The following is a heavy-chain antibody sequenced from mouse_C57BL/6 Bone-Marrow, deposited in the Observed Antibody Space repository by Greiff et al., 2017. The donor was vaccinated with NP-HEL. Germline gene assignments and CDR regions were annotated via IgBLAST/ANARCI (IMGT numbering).Heavy chain of an antibody. CDR3: ARVVATLYYFDY. D-gene: IGHD1-1*01. V-gene: IGHV1-18*01. CDR1: GYTFTDYN. J-gene: IGHJ2*01. Sequence: VQLKQSGPELVKPGASVKIPCKASGYTFTDYNMDWVKQSHGKSLEWIGDINPNNGGTIYNQKFKGKATLTVDKSSSTAYMELRSLTSEDTAVYYCARVVATLYYFDYWGQGTTLTVSS. CDR2: INPNNGGT.